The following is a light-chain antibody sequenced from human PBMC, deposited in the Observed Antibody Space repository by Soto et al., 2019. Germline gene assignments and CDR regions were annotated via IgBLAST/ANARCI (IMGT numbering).Light chain of an antibody. J-gene: IGKJ1*01. CDR2: GAY. CDR1: QSVGSN. Sequence: EVVMTQSPATLSVSPGERATLSCRASQSVGSNLAWYQQKPGQAPRLLISGAYTRATGIPARFSGSGSGTEFTLTISSLQSEDLAVYYCQQYNDWPRTFGQGTKVEIK. CDR3: QQYNDWPRT. V-gene: IGKV3-15*01.